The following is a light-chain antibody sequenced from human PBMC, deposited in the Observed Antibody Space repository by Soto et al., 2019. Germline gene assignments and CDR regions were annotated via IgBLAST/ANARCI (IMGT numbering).Light chain of an antibody. Sequence: DIPMTQSPSSLSASVGDTVIITCRASQSISKFLNWYQQKGGKAPQLLIYAASSLESGVPSRFSGSGSGTEFTLSISSLQPVDSATYYCQQTSSTPITFGQGTR. CDR3: QQTSSTPIT. V-gene: IGKV1-39*01. CDR1: QSISKF. J-gene: IGKJ5*01. CDR2: AAS.